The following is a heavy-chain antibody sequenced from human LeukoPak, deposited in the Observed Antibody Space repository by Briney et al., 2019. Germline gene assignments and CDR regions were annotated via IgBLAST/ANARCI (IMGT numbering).Heavy chain of an antibody. D-gene: IGHD6-19*01. V-gene: IGHV3-30*19. CDR1: GFTFSSYG. CDR2: ISYDGSNK. Sequence: PGGSLRLSCAASGFTFSSYGMHWVRQAPGKGLEWVAVISYDGSNKYYADSVKGRFTISRDNSKNTLYLQMNSLRAEDTAVYYCAREGSSEPYDYWGQGTLVTVSS. CDR3: AREGSSEPYDY. J-gene: IGHJ4*02.